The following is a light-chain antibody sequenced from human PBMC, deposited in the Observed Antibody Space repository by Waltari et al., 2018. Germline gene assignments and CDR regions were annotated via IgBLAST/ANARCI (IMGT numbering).Light chain of an antibody. J-gene: IGKJ3*01. V-gene: IGKV3-11*01. CDR1: QSVSRY. Sequence: EIVLTQSPVTLSLSPGERATLSCRASQSVSRYLDWYQQKPGQAPRLLIYDTFSRASGIPARFSGSGSGTDFTLTISSLEPEDFAVYYCLHRSNWPPLFTFGPGTKVDIK. CDR3: LHRSNWPPLFT. CDR2: DTF.